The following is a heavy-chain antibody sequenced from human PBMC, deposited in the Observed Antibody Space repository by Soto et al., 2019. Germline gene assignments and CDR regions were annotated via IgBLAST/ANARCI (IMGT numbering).Heavy chain of an antibody. CDR3: ARALEIAVAVTPGLDV. V-gene: IGHV3-33*01. Sequence: RRLSCAASVFTFSSYGMHWVRQAPGKGLEWVAVIWYDGSNKYYADSVKGRFTISRDNSKNTLYLQMNSLRAEDTAVYYCARALEIAVAVTPGLDVWGHVTKVTFSS. CDR1: VFTFSSYG. D-gene: IGHD6-19*01. J-gene: IGHJ6*02. CDR2: IWYDGSNK.